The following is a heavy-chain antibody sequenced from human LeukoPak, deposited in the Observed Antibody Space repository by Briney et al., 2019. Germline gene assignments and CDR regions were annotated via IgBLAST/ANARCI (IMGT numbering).Heavy chain of an antibody. Sequence: ASVKVSCKASGYTFTTYYMHWVRRAPGQGLEWMGIIHPSGGSTSYADSVKGRFTISRDNAKNTLYLQMNSLRAEDTAVYYCARGDYGDALDYWGQGTLVTVSS. D-gene: IGHD4-17*01. CDR3: ARGDYGDALDY. CDR2: IHPSGGST. CDR1: GYTFTTYY. V-gene: IGHV1-46*04. J-gene: IGHJ4*02.